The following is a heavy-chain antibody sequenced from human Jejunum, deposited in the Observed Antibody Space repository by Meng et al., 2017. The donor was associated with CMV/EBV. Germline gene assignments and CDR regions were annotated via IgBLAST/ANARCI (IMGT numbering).Heavy chain of an antibody. CDR3: VKAVDYDDYIALRFDY. CDR2: ISWNSATI. CDR1: TIDTHA. D-gene: IGHD4-17*01. V-gene: IGHV3-9*01. J-gene: IGHJ4*02. Sequence: TIDTHAMHWVRQAPGKGLEWVSGISWNSATIGYADSVKGRFTTSRDNAKNSLYLQMDSLRPEDTALYYCVKAVDYDDYIALRFDYWGPGTLVTVSS.